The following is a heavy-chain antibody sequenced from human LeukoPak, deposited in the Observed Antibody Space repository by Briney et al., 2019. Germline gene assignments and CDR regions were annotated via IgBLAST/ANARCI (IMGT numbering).Heavy chain of an antibody. CDR2: IKQDASET. CDR3: ATDPSGPSDSSGWYYFDN. Sequence: WGSLRLSCAASGFIVSNYCMGWVRQAPGKGLEWVAYIKQDASETYYVDSVRGRFSISRDNAKNSLFLQMNSLRAEDTAVYYCATDPSGPSDSSGWYYFDNWGQGTLVTVSS. D-gene: IGHD6-19*01. V-gene: IGHV3-7*01. CDR1: GFIVSNYC. J-gene: IGHJ4*02.